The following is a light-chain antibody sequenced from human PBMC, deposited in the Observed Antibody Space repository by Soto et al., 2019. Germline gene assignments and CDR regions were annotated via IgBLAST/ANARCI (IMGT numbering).Light chain of an antibody. CDR2: DDS. Sequence: SYALTQPPSVSVAPGQTARVTCGGNNIGSKSVHWYQQKPGQAPVLVVYDDSDRPSGIAERVSGSNSGNTATLTISRVEAGGEADYYCQVWDSSGHFGFGTGTKVTVL. V-gene: IGLV3-21*02. J-gene: IGLJ1*01. CDR3: QVWDSSGHFG. CDR1: NIGSKS.